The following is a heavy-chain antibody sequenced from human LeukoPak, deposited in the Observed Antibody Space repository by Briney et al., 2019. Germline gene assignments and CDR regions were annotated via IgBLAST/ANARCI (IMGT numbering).Heavy chain of an antibody. Sequence: PGGSLRLSCAASGFTFSSYAMSWVRQAPGKGLEWVSAISGSGDSTYYADSVKGRFTISRDNSKNTLYLQMNSLRAEDTAVYYCAKDLGPGCSSTSCYRVDTAMALDYWGQGTLVTVSS. CDR2: ISGSGDST. J-gene: IGHJ4*02. CDR3: AKDLGPGCSSTSCYRVDTAMALDY. CDR1: GFTFSSYA. V-gene: IGHV3-23*01. D-gene: IGHD2-2*01.